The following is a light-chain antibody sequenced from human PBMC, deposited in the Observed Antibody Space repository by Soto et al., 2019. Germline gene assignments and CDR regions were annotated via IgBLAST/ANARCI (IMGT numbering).Light chain of an antibody. CDR2: AGF. CDR3: QKSDRRPHT. V-gene: IGKV1-39*01. J-gene: IGKJ4*01. CDR1: XTISSS. Sequence: QSPSSLSASLGXRVIITXXXXXTISSSVYWYQQKPVKAPNHLHSAGFTLQSGVPSRFSGDRSGAYYTHIIDNLQREHSSTYYCQKSDRRPHTFRGGTKV.